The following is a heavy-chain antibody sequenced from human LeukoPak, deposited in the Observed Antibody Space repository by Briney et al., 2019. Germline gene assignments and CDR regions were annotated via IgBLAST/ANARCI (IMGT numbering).Heavy chain of an antibody. V-gene: IGHV3-23*01. CDR1: RFTFTRHA. J-gene: IGHJ4*02. Sequence: GGSLRLSCAASRFTFTRHAMSWVRQAPGKGLEWVSTTGLESVHTLCADSVQGRFTVSRDDSRNTLDLQMDNLTVDDTAIYYCVRGDDIGKHPTRAYYFDIWGQGTLVSVSS. CDR3: VRGDDIGKHPTRAYYFDI. CDR2: TGLESVHT. D-gene: IGHD3-10*01.